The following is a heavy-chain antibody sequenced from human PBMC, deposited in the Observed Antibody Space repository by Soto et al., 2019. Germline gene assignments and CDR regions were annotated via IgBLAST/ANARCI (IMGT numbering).Heavy chain of an antibody. CDR1: GYTFTSYG. J-gene: IGHJ4*02. CDR3: ARGPTMVRGRTRGYFDY. Sequence: ASVKVSCKASGYTFTSYGVSWVRQAPGQGLEWMGWISAYNGNTNYAQKLQGRVTMTTDTSTSTAYMELRSLRSDDTAVYYCARGPTMVRGRTRGYFDYWGQGTLVTVSS. V-gene: IGHV1-18*01. CDR2: ISAYNGNT. D-gene: IGHD3-10*01.